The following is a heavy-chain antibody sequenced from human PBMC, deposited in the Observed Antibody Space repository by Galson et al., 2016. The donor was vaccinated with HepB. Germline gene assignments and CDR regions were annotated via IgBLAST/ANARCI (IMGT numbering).Heavy chain of an antibody. CDR3: VGGAGWLPDY. CDR1: GFSFSGLW. Sequence: SLRLSCAASGFSFSGLWMNWVRQTPGKGLEWVAIIKHDGSEQKYVDSVKGRFTISRDNAKNSVYLQMNSLRGEDTAVYYCVGGAGWLPDYWGQGTLVTVSS. D-gene: IGHD6-19*01. J-gene: IGHJ4*02. V-gene: IGHV3-7*03. CDR2: IKHDGSEQ.